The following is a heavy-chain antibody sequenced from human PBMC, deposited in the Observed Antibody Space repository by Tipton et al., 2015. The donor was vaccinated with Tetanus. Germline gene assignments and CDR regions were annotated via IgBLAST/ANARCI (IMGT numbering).Heavy chain of an antibody. CDR3: ASSVAGCSSTSCYRDYYYGTDV. D-gene: IGHD2-2*01. V-gene: IGHV3-48*03. Sequence: SLRLSCAASGFTFSSHEMNWVRQAPGKGLEWVSYISSSGSTIYYADSVKGRFTISRDNAKNSLYLQMNSLRAEDTAVYYCASSVAGCSSTSCYRDYYYGTDVWGQGTTVTVSS. CDR2: ISSSGSTI. J-gene: IGHJ6*02. CDR1: GFTFSSHE.